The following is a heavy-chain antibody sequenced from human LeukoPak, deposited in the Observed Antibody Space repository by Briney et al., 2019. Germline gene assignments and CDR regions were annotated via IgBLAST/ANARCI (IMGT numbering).Heavy chain of an antibody. CDR3: TRDDLDWNGRQPDDFDI. CDR2: IKRKIDGGTT. D-gene: IGHD1-1*01. V-gene: IGHV3-15*01. Sequence: GGSLRLSCAASGLTFGNAWMIGVRQAPGKGREWVGRIKRKIDGGTTDYAAPVKGRFTISRDDSKNTLSLKMNSMKSEDSAVYYCTRDDLDWNGRQPDDFDIWGPGTVVTVSS. J-gene: IGHJ3*02. CDR1: GLTFGNAW.